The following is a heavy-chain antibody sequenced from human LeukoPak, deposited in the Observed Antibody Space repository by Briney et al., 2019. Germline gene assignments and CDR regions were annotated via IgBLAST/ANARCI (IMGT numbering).Heavy chain of an antibody. D-gene: IGHD6-13*01. CDR2: TYYRSKWYN. CDR1: GDSVSSNCAA. J-gene: IGHJ5*02. CDR3: ARASRLPYSSSHNWFDP. V-gene: IGHV6-1*01. Sequence: SQTLSLTCAVSGDSVSSNCAAWNWIRRSPSRGLEWLGKTYYRSKWYNDYAVSVKSRITINPDTSKNQFSLQLNSVTPEDTAVYYCARASRLPYSSSHNWFDPWGQGTLVTVSS.